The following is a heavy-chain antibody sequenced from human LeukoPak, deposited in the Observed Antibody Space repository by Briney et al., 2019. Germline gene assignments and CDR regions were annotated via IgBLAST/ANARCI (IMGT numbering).Heavy chain of an antibody. CDR3: ARASLVGDWFDP. CDR1: GGSISSYC. CDR2: IYTSGST. D-gene: IGHD1-26*01. V-gene: IGHV4-4*07. Sequence: PSETLSLTCTVSGGSISSYCWSWVRQPAGKGLEWIGRIYTSGSTNYNPSLNSRVTMSVDTSKNQFSLKLSSVTAADTAVYDCARASLVGDWFDPWGQRTLVTVSS. J-gene: IGHJ5*02.